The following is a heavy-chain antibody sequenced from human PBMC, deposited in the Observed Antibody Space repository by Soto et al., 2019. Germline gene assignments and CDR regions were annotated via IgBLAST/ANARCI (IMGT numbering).Heavy chain of an antibody. CDR2: IYYNDGN. J-gene: IGHJ4*02. Sequence: QITLKESGPTLVKPTQTLTLTCTFSGFSLSTSGVGVGWIRQPPGKALEWLALIYYNDGNRYSPSLKSRLTISKDTSKNQVVLTMTNMDPVDTATYYCARLYYYGSGSDYLFDYWGQGTLVTVSS. V-gene: IGHV2-5*01. CDR3: ARLYYYGSGSDYLFDY. CDR1: GFSLSTSGVG. D-gene: IGHD3-10*01.